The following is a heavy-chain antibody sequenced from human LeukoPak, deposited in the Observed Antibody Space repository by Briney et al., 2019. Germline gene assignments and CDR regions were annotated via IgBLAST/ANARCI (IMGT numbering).Heavy chain of an antibody. V-gene: IGHV4-59*08. J-gene: IGHJ6*02. D-gene: IGHD6-13*01. CDR3: ARFIAAAGMDV. CDR1: GGPISSYY. Sequence: SETLSLTCTVSGGPISSYYWSWLRQPPGKGLQWIGYMYYSGRTNYNPSLKSRVTISADTSKNQFSLKLSSVTAADTAVYYCARFIAAAGMDVWGQGTTVTASS. CDR2: MYYSGRT.